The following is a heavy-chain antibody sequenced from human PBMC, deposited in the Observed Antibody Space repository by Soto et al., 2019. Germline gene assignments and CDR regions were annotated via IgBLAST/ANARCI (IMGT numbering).Heavy chain of an antibody. V-gene: IGHV1-18*01. CDR3: ARGYCSSTSCPPYYYYYYMDV. CDR2: ISAYNGNT. D-gene: IGHD2-2*01. Sequence: GASVKVSCKASGYTFTSYGISWVRQAPGQGLEWMGWISAYNGNTNYAQKLQGRVTMTTDTPTSTAYMELRSLRSDDTAVYYCARGYCSSTSCPPYYYYYYMDVWGKGTTVTVSS. CDR1: GYTFTSYG. J-gene: IGHJ6*03.